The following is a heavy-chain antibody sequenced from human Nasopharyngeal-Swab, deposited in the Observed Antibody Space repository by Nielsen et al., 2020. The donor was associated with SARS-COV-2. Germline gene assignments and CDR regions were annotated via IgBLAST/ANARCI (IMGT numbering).Heavy chain of an antibody. CDR2: IYTSGST. D-gene: IGHD3-22*01. J-gene: IGHJ3*02. V-gene: IGHV4-4*07. CDR1: GGSISSYY. CDR3: ARRSLGYYDSSGSAVHVAFDT. Sequence: GSLRLSCTVSGGSISSYYWSWIRQPAGKGLEWIGRIYTSGSTNYNPSLKSRVTISVDTSKNQFSLKLSSVTAADTAVYYCARRSLGYYDSSGSAVHVAFDTWGQGTIVTVSS.